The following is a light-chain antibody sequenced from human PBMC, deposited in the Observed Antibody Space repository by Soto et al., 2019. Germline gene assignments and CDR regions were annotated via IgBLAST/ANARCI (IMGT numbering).Light chain of an antibody. J-gene: IGKJ1*01. CDR1: RGVSSY. Sequence: EIVLTQSPATLSLPPGERATLSCRASRGVSSYLAWYQQKAGQAPRLLIYEASNRATGIPARFSGSGSGTDFTLTISSLKPEDFAVYYCQQRSYWLWTFGQGTKVEIK. CDR3: QQRSYWLWT. CDR2: EAS. V-gene: IGKV3-11*01.